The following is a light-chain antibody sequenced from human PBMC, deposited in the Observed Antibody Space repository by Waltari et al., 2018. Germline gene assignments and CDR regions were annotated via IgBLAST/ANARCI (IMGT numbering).Light chain of an antibody. J-gene: IGLJ3*02. Sequence: QSALTQPHSVSGPPALSITPSCTASSSHVGSYNYVSWYQQHPGKAPKLMIYDVTKRPSGVSNRFSGSKSGNTASLTISGLQAEDETDYYCSSYTSSSTWVFGGGTKLTVL. CDR3: SSYTSSSTWV. CDR1: SSHVGSYNY. CDR2: DVT. V-gene: IGLV2-14*01.